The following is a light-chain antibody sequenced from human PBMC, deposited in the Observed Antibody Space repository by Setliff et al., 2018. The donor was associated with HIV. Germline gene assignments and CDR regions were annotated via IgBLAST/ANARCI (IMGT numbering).Light chain of an antibody. CDR2: DVN. V-gene: IGLV2-14*01. Sequence: QSALTQPASVSGSPGQSITIPCTGTSSDIGRYNSVSWYQQKPGKAPKLLIFDVNNRPSGVPTRFSASKSGNTASLTISGLQPEDEADYYCNSFASNSAYTPYVFGTGTKVTV. CDR3: NSFASNSAYTPYV. CDR1: SSDIGRYNS. J-gene: IGLJ1*01.